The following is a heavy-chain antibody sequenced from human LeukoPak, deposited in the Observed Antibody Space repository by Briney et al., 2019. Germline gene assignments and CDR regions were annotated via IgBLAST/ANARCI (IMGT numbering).Heavy chain of an antibody. D-gene: IGHD4-17*01. Sequence: SETLSLTCAVSADSFSSHYWTWIRQPPGKGLEWIGYISYIGSTNYNPSLKSRVTISIDTSKNQSSLKLSSVTAADTAVYYCARDLVTVTKGFDIWGQGTMVTVSS. J-gene: IGHJ3*02. CDR3: ARDLVTVTKGFDI. V-gene: IGHV4-59*11. CDR1: ADSFSSHY. CDR2: ISYIGST.